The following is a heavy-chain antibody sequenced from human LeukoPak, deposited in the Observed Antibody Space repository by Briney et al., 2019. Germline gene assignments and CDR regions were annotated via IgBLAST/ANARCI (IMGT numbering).Heavy chain of an antibody. D-gene: IGHD2-2*01. V-gene: IGHV3-15*01. J-gene: IGHJ4*02. CDR1: GFTFSNAW. CDR3: TTTRDIVVTIWFDY. Sequence: GESLRLSCAASGFTFSNAWMSWVRQAPGKGLEWVGRIKSKTDGGTTDYAAPVKGRFTIPRDDSKNTLYLQMNSLKTEDTAVYYCTTTRDIVVTIWFDYWGQGTLDTVSS. CDR2: IKSKTDGGTT.